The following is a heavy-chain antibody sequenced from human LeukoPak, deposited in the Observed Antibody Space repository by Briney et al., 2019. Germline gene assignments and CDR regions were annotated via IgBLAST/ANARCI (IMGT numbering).Heavy chain of an antibody. CDR2: INWDGSRI. Sequence: GRSLRLSCAASGFTFDDHAMYWVRQAPGKGLEWVSGINWDGSRIGYADAVKGRFTISRDSAKKSLYLQMNSLRTEDTALYYCARASYYYDTSGLGALDIWGQGTLVTVYS. V-gene: IGHV3-9*01. CDR3: ARASYYYDTSGLGALDI. D-gene: IGHD3-22*01. CDR1: GFTFDDHA. J-gene: IGHJ3*02.